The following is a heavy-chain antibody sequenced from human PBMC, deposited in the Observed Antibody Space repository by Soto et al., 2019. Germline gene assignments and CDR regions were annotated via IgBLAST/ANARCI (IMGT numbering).Heavy chain of an antibody. Sequence: PGESLKISCEASGYMFPIYHISWVRQMPGKGLEWVGKIDPSDSRTMYRPSSRARITISRDNSKNTLYLQMDRLRVDDTAVYFCARDASGPFDYWGQGTLVTVSS. CDR1: GYMFPIYH. D-gene: IGHD6-19*01. V-gene: IGHV5-10-1*01. J-gene: IGHJ4*02. CDR3: ARDASGPFDY. CDR2: IDPSDSRT.